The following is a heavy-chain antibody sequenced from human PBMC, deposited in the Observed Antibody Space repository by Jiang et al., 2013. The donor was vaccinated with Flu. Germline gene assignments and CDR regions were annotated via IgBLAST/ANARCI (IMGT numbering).Heavy chain of an antibody. CDR3: ARLKGSRKYFDF. Sequence: GPGLVKPSETLSLTCTVSGGPISSSAYYWGWIRQPPGSGLEWIAMSFYSGNTYYNPSLKSRVTMSVDMYKNQFSLNLTSVTAADTAIYYCARLKGSRKYFDFWGRGSLVTVXS. CDR1: GGPISSSAYY. CDR2: SFYSGNT. V-gene: IGHV4-39*01. D-gene: IGHD6-19*01. J-gene: IGHJ4*02.